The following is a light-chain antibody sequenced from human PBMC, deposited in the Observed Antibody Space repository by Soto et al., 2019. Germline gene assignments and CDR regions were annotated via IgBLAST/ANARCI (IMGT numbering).Light chain of an antibody. CDR3: QQYNSYWT. J-gene: IGKJ1*01. Sequence: DIKMTQSPSTLSASVGDRVTITCRASQSISSWLAWYQQKPGKDPKLLIYDASSLESGVPSRFSGSGSGTEFTLTISSLQPDDFATYSCQQYNSYWTFGQGTKVDI. CDR2: DAS. V-gene: IGKV1-5*01. CDR1: QSISSW.